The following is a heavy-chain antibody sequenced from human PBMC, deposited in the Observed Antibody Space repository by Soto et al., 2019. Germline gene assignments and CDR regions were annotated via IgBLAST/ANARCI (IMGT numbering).Heavy chain of an antibody. V-gene: IGHV3-7*01. Sequence: GGSLRLSCAASGFTFSSYWMSWVRQAPGKGLEWVANIKQDGSEKYYVDSVKGRFTISRDNAQNSLYLQMYSLRAEDTAMYYCARGMTVAANWFDTWGQGTLVTVSS. J-gene: IGHJ5*02. CDR3: ARGMTVAANWFDT. CDR2: IKQDGSEK. CDR1: GFTFSSYW. D-gene: IGHD6-19*01.